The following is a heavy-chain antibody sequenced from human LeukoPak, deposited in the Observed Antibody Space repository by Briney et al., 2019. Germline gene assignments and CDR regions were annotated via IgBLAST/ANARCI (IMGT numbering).Heavy chain of an antibody. Sequence: SETLSLTCTVSGGSISSYYWSWIRQPPGKGLEWIGEINHSGSTNYNPSLKSRVTISVDTSKNQFSLKLSSVTAADTAVYYCARGGYDSWSGSSCWFDPWGQGTLVTVSS. CDR2: INHSGST. CDR1: GGSISSYY. D-gene: IGHD3-3*01. V-gene: IGHV4-34*01. CDR3: ARGGYDSWSGSSCWFDP. J-gene: IGHJ5*02.